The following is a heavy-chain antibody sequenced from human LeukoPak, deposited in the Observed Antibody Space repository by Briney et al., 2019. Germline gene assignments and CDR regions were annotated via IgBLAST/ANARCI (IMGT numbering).Heavy chain of an antibody. CDR3: ATVGGYGSHFDY. Sequence: GGSLMLSCAASGFTVSSKYLSWVRKAPGKGLECVSIIYSGDSPYYADSVKGRFTVSRDNSKNTLFLQMNSLRAEDTAVYYCATVGGYGSHFDYWGQGTPVTVSS. J-gene: IGHJ4*02. CDR1: GFTVSSKY. D-gene: IGHD5-12*01. V-gene: IGHV3-53*01. CDR2: IYSGDSP.